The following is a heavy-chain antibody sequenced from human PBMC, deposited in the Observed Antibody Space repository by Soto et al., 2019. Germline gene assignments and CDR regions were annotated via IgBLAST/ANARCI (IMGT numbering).Heavy chain of an antibody. Sequence: QVQLQESGPGLVKPSETLSLTCTVSGGSVSSGSYYWSWIRQPPGKGLEWIGYIYYSGSTNYNPSLKSRVTTSVDTSKNQFSLKLSSVTAADTAVYYCARDVGKWASYWYFDLWGRGTLVTVSS. V-gene: IGHV4-61*01. D-gene: IGHD2-8*01. CDR3: ARDVGKWASYWYFDL. J-gene: IGHJ2*01. CDR2: IYYSGST. CDR1: GGSVSSGSYY.